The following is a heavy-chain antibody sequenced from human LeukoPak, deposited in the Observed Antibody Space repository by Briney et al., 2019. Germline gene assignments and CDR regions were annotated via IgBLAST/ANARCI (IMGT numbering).Heavy chain of an antibody. CDR1: GFTFSDYY. CDR2: ISSSGSTI. V-gene: IGHV3-11*01. CDR3: ARVRLVPPNGVVFDI. J-gene: IGHJ3*02. D-gene: IGHD3-3*01. Sequence: GGSLRLSCAASGFTFSDYYMSWIRQAPGKGLEWVSYISSSGSTIYYADSVKGRFTISRDNAKNSLYLQMNSLRAEDTAVYYCARVRLVPPNGVVFDIWGKGTMVTVFS.